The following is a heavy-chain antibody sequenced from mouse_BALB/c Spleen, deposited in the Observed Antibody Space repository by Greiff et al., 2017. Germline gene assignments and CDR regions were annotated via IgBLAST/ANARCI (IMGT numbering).Heavy chain of an antibody. V-gene: IGHV5-9-3*01. D-gene: IGHD1-2*01. CDR2: ISSGGSYT. J-gene: IGHJ2*01. CDR1: GFTFSSYA. CDR3: ARHEGVTTAEGDY. Sequence: DVKLVESGGGLVKPGGSLKLSCAASGFTFSSYAMSWVRQTPEKRLEWVATISSGGSYTYYPDSVKGRFTISRDNAKNTLYLQMSSLRSEDTAMYYCARHEGVTTAEGDYWGQGTTLTVSS.